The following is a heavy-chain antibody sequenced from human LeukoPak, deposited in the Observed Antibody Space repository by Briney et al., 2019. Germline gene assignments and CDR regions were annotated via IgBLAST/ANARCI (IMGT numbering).Heavy chain of an antibody. CDR3: ARGGGSSRGYYYYYYMDV. CDR1: GFTFDDYA. CDR2: ISWNSGSI. V-gene: IGHV3-9*01. Sequence: GGSLRLSCAASGFTFDDYAMHWVRQAPGKGLEWVSGISWNSGSIGYADSVKGRFTISRDNAKNTLYLQMNSLRAEDTAVYYCARGGGSSRGYYYYYYMDVWGKGTTVTISS. J-gene: IGHJ6*03. D-gene: IGHD2-15*01.